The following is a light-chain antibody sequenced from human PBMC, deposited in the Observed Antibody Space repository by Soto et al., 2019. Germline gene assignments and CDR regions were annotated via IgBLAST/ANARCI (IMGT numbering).Light chain of an antibody. Sequence: EVVLTQSPATLSLSPGESATLSCRASESISRNIAWYQQSPGQAPRLLIYDVSKRATGIPPRFSGSGSGTDFTLTVSGLEPEDFAIYYCQQATNWPPRTPPRTFGQGTKVE. CDR1: ESISRN. V-gene: IGKV3-11*01. J-gene: IGKJ1*01. CDR2: DVS. CDR3: QQATNWPPRTPPRT.